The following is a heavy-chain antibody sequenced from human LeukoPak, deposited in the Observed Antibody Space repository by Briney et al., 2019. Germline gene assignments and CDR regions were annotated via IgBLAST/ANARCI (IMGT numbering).Heavy chain of an antibody. Sequence: PGGSLRLSCAASGFTFSSYWMSWVRQAPGKGLEWVANIKQDGSEKYYVDSVKGRFTISRDNAKNSLYLQMNSLRAEDTAVYYCARGASGYALYFDYWGQGTLVTVSS. CDR2: IKQDGSEK. CDR1: GFTFSSYW. J-gene: IGHJ4*02. D-gene: IGHD5-12*01. CDR3: ARGASGYALYFDY. V-gene: IGHV3-7*01.